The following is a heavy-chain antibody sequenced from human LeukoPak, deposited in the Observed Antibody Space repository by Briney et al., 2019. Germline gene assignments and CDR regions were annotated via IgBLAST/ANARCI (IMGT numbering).Heavy chain of an antibody. Sequence: GGSLRLSCAASGFAFNTYEMNWVRQAPGKGLEWVSYISSSGNTIYYTDSVKGRFSISRNNAKNSLYLQMDSLKAEDTAVYYFARGRFYSDAYSFDYWGQGTLVTVSS. CDR3: ARGRFYSDAYSFDY. D-gene: IGHD5-18*01. V-gene: IGHV3-48*03. J-gene: IGHJ4*02. CDR2: ISSSGNTI. CDR1: GFAFNTYE.